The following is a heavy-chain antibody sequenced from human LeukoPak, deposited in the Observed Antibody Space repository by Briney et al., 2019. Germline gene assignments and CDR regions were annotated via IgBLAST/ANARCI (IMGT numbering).Heavy chain of an antibody. J-gene: IGHJ4*02. CDR3: AKFEGGTMEDY. Sequence: PSETLSLTCTVSGGSVSSRGYYWGWLRQPPGKGLEWIGSNDYRGNSYYIPSLKSRVTKSIDTSKNQLSLRLTSVTAADTAVYYCAKFEGGTMEDYWGQGTLVTVSS. V-gene: IGHV4-39*07. CDR1: GGSVSSRGYY. CDR2: NDYRGNS. D-gene: IGHD1-1*01.